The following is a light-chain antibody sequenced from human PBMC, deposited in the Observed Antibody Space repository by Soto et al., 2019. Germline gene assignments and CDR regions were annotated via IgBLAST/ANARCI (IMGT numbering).Light chain of an antibody. CDR1: SSDVGTYNR. Sequence: QSALTQPPSVSGSPGQSVTISCTGTSSDVGTYNRVSGYQQPPGTAPRLMIYEVSNRPSGVPDRFSGSKSGNTASLTISGLQPEDEADYYCSSYTSTTTFVIFGGRTKRTVL. CDR2: EVS. J-gene: IGLJ2*01. CDR3: SSYTSTTTFVI. V-gene: IGLV2-18*02.